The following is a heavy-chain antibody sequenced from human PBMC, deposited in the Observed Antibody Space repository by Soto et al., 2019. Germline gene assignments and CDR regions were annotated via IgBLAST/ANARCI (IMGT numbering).Heavy chain of an antibody. CDR1: GFTFSSYA. CDR2: ISYDGSNK. CDR3: ARDNGSGSYGFDY. D-gene: IGHD3-10*01. Sequence: QVQLVESGGGVVQPGRSLRLSCAASGFTFSSYAMHWVRQAPGKGLEWVAVISYDGSNKYYADSVKGRFTISRDNSKNTLYLQMNSLRAEDKAVYYCARDNGSGSYGFDYWGQGTLVTVSS. V-gene: IGHV3-30-3*01. J-gene: IGHJ4*02.